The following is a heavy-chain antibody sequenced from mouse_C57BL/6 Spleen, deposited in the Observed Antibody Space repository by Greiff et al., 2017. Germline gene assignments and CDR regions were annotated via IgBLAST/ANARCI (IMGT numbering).Heavy chain of an antibody. Sequence: VHLVESGAELMKPGASVKLSCKAPGYTFTGYWIEWVKPRPGHGLAWIGEILPGSGSTIYNEKFKGKATFPADTSSNTAYMQRSSLSTEDSAIYYCARYYSDCDYWGQGTTLTVSS. CDR3: ARYYSDCDY. V-gene: IGHV1-9*01. J-gene: IGHJ2*01. D-gene: IGHD2-12*01. CDR1: GYTFTGYW. CDR2: ILPGSGST.